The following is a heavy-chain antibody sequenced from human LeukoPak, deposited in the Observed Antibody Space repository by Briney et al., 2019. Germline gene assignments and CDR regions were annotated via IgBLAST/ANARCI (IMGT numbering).Heavy chain of an antibody. V-gene: IGHV4-39*05. CDR1: CGSISSSCYY. CDR2: VYYTGST. J-gene: IGHJ4*02. Sequence: SGDPFLHCTGSCGSISSSCYYWGRIRPPPGEGVGGVGSVYYTGSTYYNPSLKSRVTISVDTSKNQFSLKLSSVTAADTAVYYCAYMVRGVITFDYWGQGTLVTVSS. D-gene: IGHD3-10*01. CDR3: AYMVRGVITFDY.